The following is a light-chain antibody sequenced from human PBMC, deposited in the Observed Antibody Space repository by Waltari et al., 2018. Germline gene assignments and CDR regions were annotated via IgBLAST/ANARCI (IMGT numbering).Light chain of an antibody. CDR1: SSDVGRYDL. V-gene: IGLV2-14*02. J-gene: IGLJ2*01. CDR2: DVT. CDR3: SSYRSSTTPIPV. Sequence: QSALTQPASVSGSPGQSITISCTGTSSDVGRYDLVSWYQQHPGKAPKLMIYDVTKRPSGVSRRFSASKSGNTASLTISGLQSEYEADYFCSSYRSSTTPIPVFGGGTKLTVL.